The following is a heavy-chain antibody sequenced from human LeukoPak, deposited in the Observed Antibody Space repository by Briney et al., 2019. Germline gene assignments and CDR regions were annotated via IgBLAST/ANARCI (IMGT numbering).Heavy chain of an antibody. CDR1: GYPFYNFG. CDR2: ISAYNGNT. Sequence: ASVKVSFTASGYPFYNFGLTWVRQAPGQGREGMGWISAYNGNTHYAQKFRGRLTLTTETSTSTAYPELRSLKSDDTAVYYCARDRVGGDLTGVSLYWGQGTLVTVSS. CDR3: ARDRVGGDLTGVSLY. D-gene: IGHD4-17*01. J-gene: IGHJ4*01. V-gene: IGHV1-18*01.